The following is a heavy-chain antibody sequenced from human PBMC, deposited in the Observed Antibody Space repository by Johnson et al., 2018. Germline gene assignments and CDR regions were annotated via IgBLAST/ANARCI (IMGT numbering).Heavy chain of an antibody. V-gene: IGHV3-13*05. D-gene: IGHD2-8*02. CDR2: VGSAVEP. Sequence: VQLVESGGDWVQPGGSLRLSCAASGFTLSYYDMHWVRQASGKGLEWGSGVGSAVEPYYPDSVKGRFIIPRDNSQNTVYLQMNSLSAEDTAIYYCAKGYCTGGCANSDAFDVCGQGTLVTVSP. J-gene: IGHJ3*01. CDR3: AKGYCTGGCANSDAFDV. CDR1: GFTLSYYD.